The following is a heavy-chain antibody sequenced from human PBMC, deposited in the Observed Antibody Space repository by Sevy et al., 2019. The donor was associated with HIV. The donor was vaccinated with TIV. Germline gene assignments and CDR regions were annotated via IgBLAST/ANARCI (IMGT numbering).Heavy chain of an antibody. Sequence: ASVKVSCKASGYTFTAYYVHWVRQAPGQGLEWMGRINPNSGGTNYPQKFQGRVTMTRDTSISTAYMELSGLRYDDTAVYHCARAYYYDSSAYYFDHWGQRTLVTVSS. J-gene: IGHJ4*02. CDR2: INPNSGGT. D-gene: IGHD3-22*01. CDR3: ARAYYYDSSAYYFDH. CDR1: GYTFTAYY. V-gene: IGHV1-2*06.